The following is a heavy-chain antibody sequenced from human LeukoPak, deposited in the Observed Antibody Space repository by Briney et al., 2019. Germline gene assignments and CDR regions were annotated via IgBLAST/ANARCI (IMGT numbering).Heavy chain of an antibody. V-gene: IGHV1-24*01. CDR2: FDPEDGET. CDR1: GYTLTELS. Sequence: ASVKVSCKVSGYTLTELSMHWVRQAPGKGLEWMGGFDPEDGETIYAQKFQGRVTLTGDTSTDTAYMELSSLRSEDTAVYYCRIAAAGNIDYWGQGTLVTVSS. D-gene: IGHD6-13*01. CDR3: RIAAAGNIDY. J-gene: IGHJ4*02.